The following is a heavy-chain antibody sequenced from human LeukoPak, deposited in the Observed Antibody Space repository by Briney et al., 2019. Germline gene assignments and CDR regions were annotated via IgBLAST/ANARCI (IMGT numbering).Heavy chain of an antibody. J-gene: IGHJ4*02. Sequence: PGGSLRLSCAASGFTFSDYYMSWIRQAPGKGLEWVSYISSSSSYTNYADSVKGRFTISRDNAKNSLYLQMNGLRAEDTAVYYCARSGSIAVVVPAATLVDYWGQGTLVTVSS. CDR3: ARSGSIAVVVPAATLVDY. V-gene: IGHV3-11*03. D-gene: IGHD2-2*01. CDR2: ISSSSSYT. CDR1: GFTFSDYY.